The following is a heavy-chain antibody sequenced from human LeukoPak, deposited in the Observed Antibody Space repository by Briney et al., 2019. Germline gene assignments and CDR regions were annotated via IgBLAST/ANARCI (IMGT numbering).Heavy chain of an antibody. J-gene: IGHJ3*02. Sequence: GGSLRLSCAASGFTFSSYAMTWVRQARGKGLEWVSAISGSGGSTYYADSVKGRFTISRDNSKNTLYLQMNSLRAEDTAVYYCAKETQPRSAFDIWGQGIMVSVSS. CDR2: ISGSGGST. CDR1: GFTFSSYA. CDR3: AKETQPRSAFDI. V-gene: IGHV3-23*01. D-gene: IGHD2-2*01.